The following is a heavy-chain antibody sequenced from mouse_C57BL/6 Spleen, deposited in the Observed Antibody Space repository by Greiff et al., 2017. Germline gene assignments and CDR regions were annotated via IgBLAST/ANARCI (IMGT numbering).Heavy chain of an antibody. CDR2: LDPSDSET. CDR1: GYTFTSYW. V-gene: IGHV1-52*01. D-gene: IGHD2-3*01. CDR3: ARSYDGYPLAY. Sequence: QVQLQQPGAELVRPGSSVKLSCKASGYTFTSYWMHWVKQRPIQGLEWIGNLDPSDSETHYNQKFKEKATLTVDKSSSKAYMQLSSLTSDDAAVYYCARSYDGYPLAYWGQGTLGTVSA. J-gene: IGHJ3*01.